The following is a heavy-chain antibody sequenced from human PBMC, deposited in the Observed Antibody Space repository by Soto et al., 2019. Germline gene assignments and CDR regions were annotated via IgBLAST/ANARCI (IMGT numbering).Heavy chain of an antibody. Sequence: PSETLSLTCAVYGGSFSGYYWSWIRQPPGKGLEWIGEINHSGSTNYNPSLKSRVTISVDTSKNQFSLKLSSVTAADTAVYYCARCRAVVLWFGEPNTFDYWGQGTLVTVSS. CDR3: ARCRAVVLWFGEPNTFDY. D-gene: IGHD3-10*01. CDR1: GGSFSGYY. CDR2: INHSGST. V-gene: IGHV4-34*01. J-gene: IGHJ4*02.